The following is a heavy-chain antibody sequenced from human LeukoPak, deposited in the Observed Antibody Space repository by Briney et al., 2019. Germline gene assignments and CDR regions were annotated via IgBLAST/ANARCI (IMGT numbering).Heavy chain of an antibody. D-gene: IGHD4-17*01. Sequence: SETLSLTCTVGGGSISRYYWRWIRQPRGGGGEGRGYIYYSGSTNKNPSLKRRVTISVDPSKNQFSLKLSSVTAADTAVYYCARVISRSLQLPPSYYSYYYMDVWGKGTTVTVSS. CDR3: ARVISRSLQLPPSYYSYYYMDV. CDR1: GGSISRYY. CDR2: IYYSGST. J-gene: IGHJ6*03. V-gene: IGHV4-59*01.